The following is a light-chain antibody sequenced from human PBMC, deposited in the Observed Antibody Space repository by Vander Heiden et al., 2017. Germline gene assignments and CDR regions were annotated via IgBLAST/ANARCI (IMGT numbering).Light chain of an antibody. J-gene: IGLJ2*01. V-gene: IGLV2-23*01. CDR3: CSYAGRNTDI. CDR2: EGA. CDR1: SSDVGGYNL. Sequence: QSALTQPASGPASPGQAITISCTGTSSDVGGYNLVSWYQHHPDKAPKLLMYEGAKRPSGVSYRFSGAKSGSTASLTISGLQAEDEADYYCCSYAGRNTDIFGGGTKLTVL.